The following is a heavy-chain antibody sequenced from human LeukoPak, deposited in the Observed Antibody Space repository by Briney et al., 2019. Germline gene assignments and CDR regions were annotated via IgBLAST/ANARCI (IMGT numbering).Heavy chain of an antibody. CDR3: ARYSSGSANYYFHE. Sequence: GESLKISCKVSGHSFTTFWIGWVRQMPGKGLEWMGIIYPCDSDVRYSPSFEGQVTISVDRSLTTAYLQWSSLKASDTAMYYCARYSSGSANYYFHEWGQGTLVTVSS. V-gene: IGHV5-51*01. D-gene: IGHD5-12*01. CDR2: IYPCDSDV. CDR1: GHSFTTFW. J-gene: IGHJ4*02.